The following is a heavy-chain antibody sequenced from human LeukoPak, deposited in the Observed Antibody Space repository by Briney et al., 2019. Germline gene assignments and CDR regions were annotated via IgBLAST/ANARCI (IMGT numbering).Heavy chain of an antibody. CDR3: ARRRPYGSGSPRYFDY. D-gene: IGHD3-10*01. CDR2: ISSGSSYT. Sequence: PGGSLRLSCAASGFTFSDYYMSWIRQAPGKGLEWVSYISSGSSYTNYADSVKGRFTISRDNAKNSLYLQMNSLRAEDTAVYYCARRRPYGSGSPRYFDYWGQGTLVTVSS. J-gene: IGHJ4*02. CDR1: GFTFSDYY. V-gene: IGHV3-11*03.